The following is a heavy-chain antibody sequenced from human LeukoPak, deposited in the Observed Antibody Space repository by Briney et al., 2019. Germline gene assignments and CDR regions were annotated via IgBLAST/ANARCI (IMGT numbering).Heavy chain of an antibody. CDR1: GGSISSGGYY. CDR3: ARRRYFDWLWPN. J-gene: IGHJ4*02. Sequence: PSQTLSLTCTVSGGSISSGGYYWSWIRQPPGKGLEWIGYIYHSGSTYYNPSLKSRVTISVDRSKNQFSLKLSSVTAADTAVYYCARRRYFDWLWPNWGQGTLVTVSS. CDR2: IYHSGST. D-gene: IGHD3-9*01. V-gene: IGHV4-30-2*01.